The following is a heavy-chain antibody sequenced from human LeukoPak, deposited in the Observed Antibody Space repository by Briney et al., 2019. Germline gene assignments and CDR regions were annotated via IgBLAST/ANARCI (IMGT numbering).Heavy chain of an antibody. J-gene: IGHJ6*03. CDR1: GYTFTGYY. CDR2: ISAYNGNT. Sequence: ASVKVSCKASGYTFTGYYMHWVRQAPGQGLEWMGWISAYNGNTNYAQKLQGRVTMTTDTSTSTAYMELRSLRSDDTAVYYCASLLTDIIVVPTLVDYYMDVWGKGTTVTVSS. V-gene: IGHV1-18*04. D-gene: IGHD2-2*01. CDR3: ASLLTDIIVVPTLVDYYMDV.